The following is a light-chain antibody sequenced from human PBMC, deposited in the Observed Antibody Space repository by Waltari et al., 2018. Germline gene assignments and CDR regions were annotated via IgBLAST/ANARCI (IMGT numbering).Light chain of an antibody. V-gene: IGKV1-39*01. CDR2: EAS. Sequence: DIQMTQSPSSLSASVGDRVTITCRASQTISKYLNWHQQKPGKAPKSLIYEASNLQDGVPSRFSGSGYATEFTLTISSLQSDDFATYFCQQSYSTPFTFGEGTKVEI. J-gene: IGKJ4*01. CDR1: QTISKY. CDR3: QQSYSTPFT.